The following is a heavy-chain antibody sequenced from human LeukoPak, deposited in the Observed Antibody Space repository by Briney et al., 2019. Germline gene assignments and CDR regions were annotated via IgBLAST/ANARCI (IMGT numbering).Heavy chain of an antibody. D-gene: IGHD6-13*01. J-gene: IGHJ4*02. CDR3: ARTAANDY. CDR2: ISYDGSNK. V-gene: IGHV3-30-3*01. CDR1: GFTFSSYA. Sequence: QPGRSLRLSCAASGFTFSSYAMHWVRQAPGKGLEWVAVISYDGSNKYYADSVKGRFTISRDNSKNTLYLQMNSLRAEDTAIYYCARTAANDYWGQGTLVTVSS.